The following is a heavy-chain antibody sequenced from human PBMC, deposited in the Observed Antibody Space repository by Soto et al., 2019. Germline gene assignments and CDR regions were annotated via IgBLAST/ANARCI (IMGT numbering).Heavy chain of an antibody. V-gene: IGHV1-8*01. CDR2: MNASSDNT. J-gene: IGHJ4*02. CDR1: GYTFTSYE. Sequence: ASVKVSCKASGYTFTSYEINWVRQATGQGLEWMGWMNASSDNTEYAQKFQGRVTITRDTSASTAYMELSSLRSEDTAVYYCARDLDRYCSGGSCYSAGFDYWGQGTLVTVSS. CDR3: ARDLDRYCSGGSCYSAGFDY. D-gene: IGHD2-15*01.